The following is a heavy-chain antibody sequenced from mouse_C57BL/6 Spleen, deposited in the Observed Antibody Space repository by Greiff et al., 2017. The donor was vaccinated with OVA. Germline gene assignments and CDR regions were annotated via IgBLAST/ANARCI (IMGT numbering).Heavy chain of an antibody. CDR2: IYPGDGDT. D-gene: IGHD1-3*01. J-gene: IGHJ4*01. V-gene: IGHV1-82*01. CDR3: AGGKERDY. Sequence: VQLQQSGPELVKPGASVKISCKASGYAFSSSWMNWVKQRPGQGLEWIGRIYPGDGDTNYNGKFKGKATLTADKSSSTAYMQLSSLTSEDSAVYFCAGGKERDYWGQGTSVTVSS. CDR1: GYAFSSSW.